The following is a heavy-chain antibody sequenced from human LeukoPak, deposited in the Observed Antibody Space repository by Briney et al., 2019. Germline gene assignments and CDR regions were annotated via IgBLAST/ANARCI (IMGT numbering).Heavy chain of an antibody. V-gene: IGHV1-69*05. J-gene: IGHJ4*02. CDR1: GGTFSSYA. CDR3: SRESGRYYYDSSGYNRYFDY. CDR2: IIPIFGTA. Sequence: SVKVSCKASGGTFSSYAISWVRQAPGQGLEWMGGIIPIFGTANYAQKFQGRVTITTDESKSTAYMELSSLRSEDTGVYYCSRESGRYYYDSSGYNRYFDYWGQGTLVTVSS. D-gene: IGHD3-22*01.